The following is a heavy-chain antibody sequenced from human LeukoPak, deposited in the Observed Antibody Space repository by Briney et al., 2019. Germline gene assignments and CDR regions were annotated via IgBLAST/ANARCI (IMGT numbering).Heavy chain of an antibody. J-gene: IGHJ4*02. CDR2: INWNSGSI. CDR1: GFTFDDYG. V-gene: IGHV3-9*01. D-gene: IGHD1-26*01. CDR3: AKEYQYSGSYRASDY. Sequence: GGSLRLSCVASGFTFDDYGMHWVRQAPGKGLEWVSGINWNSGSIGYADSVKGRFTISRDNAKNSLYLQMNSLRAEDTALYYCAKEYQYSGSYRASDYWGQGTPVTVSS.